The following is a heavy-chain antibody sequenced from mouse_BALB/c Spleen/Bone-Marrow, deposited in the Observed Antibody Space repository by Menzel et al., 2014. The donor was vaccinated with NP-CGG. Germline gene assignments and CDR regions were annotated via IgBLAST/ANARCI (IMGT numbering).Heavy chain of an antibody. J-gene: IGHJ4*01. D-gene: IGHD2-14*01. Sequence: VKLVESGAELVRPGVSVKISCKGSGYTFTDYAIHWVKPSHAKSLEWIGLISGYYGDAIYNQKFKGKATMTVDKSSSTAYMDLARLTSEDSAIYYCARSGKVRNAMDYWGQGTSVTVSS. V-gene: IGHV1S137*01. CDR2: ISGYYGDA. CDR3: ARSGKVRNAMDY. CDR1: GYTFTDYA.